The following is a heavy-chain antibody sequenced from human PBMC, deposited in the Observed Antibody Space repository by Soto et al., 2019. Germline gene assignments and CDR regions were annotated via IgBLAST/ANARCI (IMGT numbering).Heavy chain of an antibody. Sequence: PGGSMRLSCAACGFTFSIYAMSWVRQAPGKGLEWVSAISGSGGSTYYADSVKGRFTISRDNSKNTLYLQMNSLRAEDTAVYYCAKDPCPATYSSSWSYYLDYWGQGTLVTVSS. CDR3: AKDPCPATYSSSWSYYLDY. J-gene: IGHJ4*02. CDR1: GFTFSIYA. CDR2: ISGSGGST. D-gene: IGHD6-13*01. V-gene: IGHV3-23*01.